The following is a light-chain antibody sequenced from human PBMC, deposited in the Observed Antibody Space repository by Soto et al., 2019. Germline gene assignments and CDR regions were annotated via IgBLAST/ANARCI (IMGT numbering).Light chain of an antibody. J-gene: IGLJ3*02. CDR3: SSFAGSNNLV. CDR1: SSDIGGNNY. V-gene: IGLV2-8*01. CDR2: EVN. Sequence: QSALTQPPSASGSPGQSVTISCTGTSSDIGGNNYVSWYQQHPDKAPRLMIFEVNRRPSGVPDRFSGSKSGNTASLTVSGLQAEDEADYYCSSFAGSNNLVFGGGTKVTVL.